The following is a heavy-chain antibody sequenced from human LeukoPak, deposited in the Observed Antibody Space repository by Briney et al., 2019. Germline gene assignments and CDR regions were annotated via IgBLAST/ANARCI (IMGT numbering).Heavy chain of an antibody. CDR3: ATDTFDCSSTSCYSPPTC. D-gene: IGHD2-2*01. CDR2: IIPIFGTA. Sequence: SVKVSCKASGGTFSSYAISWVRQAPGQGLEWMGGIIPIFGTANYAQKFQGRVTITADGSTSTAYMELSSLRSEDTAVYYCATDTFDCSSTSCYSPPTCWGQGTLVTVSS. V-gene: IGHV1-69*13. J-gene: IGHJ4*02. CDR1: GGTFSSYA.